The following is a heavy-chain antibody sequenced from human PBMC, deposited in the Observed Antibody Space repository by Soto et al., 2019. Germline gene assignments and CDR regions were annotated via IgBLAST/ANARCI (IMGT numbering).Heavy chain of an antibody. Sequence: QVDLVESGGGVVQPGRSLRLSCAASGFTFSLYGMHWVRQAPGKGLDWVAVISDDGNNKWYADSVRGRFTISRDNSKNTLYLEMNSLRPEDTAVYYCAGICLAPPGASDYWGQGTLVTVSS. CDR2: ISDDGNNK. CDR3: AGICLAPPGASDY. J-gene: IGHJ4*02. D-gene: IGHD6-6*01. CDR1: GFTFSLYG. V-gene: IGHV3-30*03.